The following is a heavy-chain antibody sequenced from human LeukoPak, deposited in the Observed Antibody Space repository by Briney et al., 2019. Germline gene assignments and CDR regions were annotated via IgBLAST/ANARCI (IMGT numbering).Heavy chain of an antibody. J-gene: IGHJ4*02. CDR1: GGTFSSYA. D-gene: IGHD5-12*01. CDR3: ARGPRSGYDFN. Sequence: GASVKVSCKASGGTFSSYAISWVRQAPGQGLEWMGKIIPILGIANYAQKFQGRVTITADKSTSTAYMELSSLRSEDTAVYYCARGPRSGYDFNWGQGTLVTVSS. V-gene: IGHV1-69*04. CDR2: IIPILGIA.